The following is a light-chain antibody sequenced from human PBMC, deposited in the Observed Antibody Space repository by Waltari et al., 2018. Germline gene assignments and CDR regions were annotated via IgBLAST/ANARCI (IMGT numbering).Light chain of an antibody. CDR2: DAS. Sequence: DIQMTQSPSTLSASVGERVTLTCRASQGISSWLAWYQQKPGKAPKLLIYDASSLESGVPSRFSGSGSGTEFTLTISSLQPDDSATYYCQQGHSTPRTFGQGTKVEIK. V-gene: IGKV1-5*01. CDR1: QGISSW. J-gene: IGKJ1*01. CDR3: QQGHSTPRT.